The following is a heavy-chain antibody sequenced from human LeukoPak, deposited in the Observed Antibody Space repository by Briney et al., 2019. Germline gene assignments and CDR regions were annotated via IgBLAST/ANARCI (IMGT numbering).Heavy chain of an antibody. V-gene: IGHV1-69*01. D-gene: IGHD2-15*01. J-gene: IGHJ4*02. Sequence: GSSVKVSCKASGDIFSSYAISWVRQAPGQGLEWMGGTIPIFGTANYAQKFQGRVTITADESTSTAYMELSSLRSEDTAVYYCASLYCSGGSCYSGWYYFDYWGQGTLVTVSS. CDR3: ASLYCSGGSCYSGWYYFDY. CDR1: GDIFSSYA. CDR2: TIPIFGTA.